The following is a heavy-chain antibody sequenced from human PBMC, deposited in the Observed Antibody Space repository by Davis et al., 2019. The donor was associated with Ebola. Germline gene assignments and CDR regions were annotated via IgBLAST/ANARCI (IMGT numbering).Heavy chain of an antibody. D-gene: IGHD2-8*01. CDR1: GFTFSSYA. CDR3: ARAGFNVLMVTNFDY. J-gene: IGHJ4*02. V-gene: IGHV3-30-3*01. CDR2: ISYDGSNK. Sequence: GGSLRLSCAASGFTFSSYAMHWVRQAPGKGLEWVAVISYDGSNKYYADSVKGRFTISRDNSKNTLYLQMNSLRAEDTAVYYCARAGFNVLMVTNFDYWGQGTLVTVSS.